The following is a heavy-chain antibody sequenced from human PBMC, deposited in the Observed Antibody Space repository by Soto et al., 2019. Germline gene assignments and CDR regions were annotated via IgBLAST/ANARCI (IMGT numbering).Heavy chain of an antibody. CDR3: VKLERNFAYDH. Sequence: PGGSLRLSCAASGFTFSSYSMNWVRQAPGKGLEWVSSISWNSDIIHYADSVKGRFTISRDNARSSQYLQMSSLRAEDTAFYYCVKLERNFAYDHWGQGTLVTVSS. J-gene: IGHJ5*02. CDR2: ISWNSDII. CDR1: GFTFSSYS. V-gene: IGHV3-48*04. D-gene: IGHD3-9*01.